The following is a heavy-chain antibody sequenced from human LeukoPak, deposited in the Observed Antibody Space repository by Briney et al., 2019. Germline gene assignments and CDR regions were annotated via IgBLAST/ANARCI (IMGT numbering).Heavy chain of an antibody. D-gene: IGHD1-26*01. CDR3: ARDLFSSVGAIDY. J-gene: IGHJ4*02. V-gene: IGHV1-2*02. CDR2: INPNSGGT. Sequence: ASVKVSCKASGYTFTGYYMHWVRQAPGQGLEWMGWINPNSGGTNYAQKFQGRVTMTRDTSISTAYMELSRLRSDDTAVYYCARDLFSSVGAIDYWGQGTLVTVSS. CDR1: GYTFTGYY.